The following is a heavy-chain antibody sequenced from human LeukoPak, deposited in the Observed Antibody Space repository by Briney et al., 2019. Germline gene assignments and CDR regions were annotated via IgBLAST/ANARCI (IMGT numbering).Heavy chain of an antibody. D-gene: IGHD3-22*01. J-gene: IGHJ4*02. V-gene: IGHV3-30*02. Sequence: PGGSLRLSCAASGFTFSSYGMHWVRQAPGKGLEWVAFIRYDGISKYYADSVKGRFTISRDNSKNTLYLQMNSLRAEDTAVYYCARTLYYDWGQGTLVTVSS. CDR3: ARTLYYD. CDR2: IRYDGISK. CDR1: GFTFSSYG.